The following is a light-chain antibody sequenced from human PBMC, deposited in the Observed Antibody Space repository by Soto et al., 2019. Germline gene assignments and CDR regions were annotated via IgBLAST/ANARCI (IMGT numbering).Light chain of an antibody. CDR2: GAS. CDR3: QQRSNLPPT. V-gene: IGKV3-15*01. Sequence: EIVMTQSPATLSASPGERATLSCRASQSVRSNLAWYQQKPGQAPRLLIYGASTRATGIPARFSGSGSGTDFTLTISSLVPEDFAVYYCQQRSNLPPTFGQGTRLEIK. CDR1: QSVRSN. J-gene: IGKJ5*01.